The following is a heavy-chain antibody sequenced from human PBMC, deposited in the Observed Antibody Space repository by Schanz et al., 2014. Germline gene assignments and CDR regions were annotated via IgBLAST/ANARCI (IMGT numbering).Heavy chain of an antibody. D-gene: IGHD3-9*01. CDR3: ARDAADFLAGYYLDT. J-gene: IGHJ4*02. V-gene: IGHV1-69*04. CDR2: TIPMINEA. Sequence: QVQLVQSGAEVKKPGSSVRVSCQAFGATFSNHGITWVRQAPGQGFEWIGRTIPMINEAKYADNFRGRVSMTADKSTSTAYMVLSGLTHEDTATYYCARDAADFLAGYYLDTWGQGTLVVVSS. CDR1: GATFSNHG.